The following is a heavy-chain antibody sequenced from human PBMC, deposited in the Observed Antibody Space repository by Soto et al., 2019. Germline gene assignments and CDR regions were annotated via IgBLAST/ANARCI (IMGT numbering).Heavy chain of an antibody. V-gene: IGHV1-46*03. J-gene: IGHJ6*03. CDR1: GYTFTSYG. CDR2: INPNSGNT. CDR3: AREGVAADYYYMDV. Sequence: ASVKVSCKASGYTFTSYGISWVRQAPGQGLEWMGRINPNSGNTNYAQKFQGRVTMTRDTPTSTVYMELSSLRSEDTAVYYCAREGVAADYYYMDVWGKGTTVTVSS. D-gene: IGHD6-25*01.